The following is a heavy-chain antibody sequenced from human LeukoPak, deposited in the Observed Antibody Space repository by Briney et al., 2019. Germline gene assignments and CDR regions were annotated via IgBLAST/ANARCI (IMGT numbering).Heavy chain of an antibody. V-gene: IGHV3-11*04. CDR1: GFTFSDYY. D-gene: IGHD3-10*01. J-gene: IGHJ3*02. CDR3: ARDITLVRGVNIFGAFDI. CDR2: ISSSGNTI. Sequence: PGGSLRLSCAASGFTFSDYYMNWIRQVPGKGLEWVSYISSSGNTIYYADSVKGRFTISRDNAKNSLYLQMNSLRAEDTAVYYCARDITLVRGVNIFGAFDIWGQGTMVTVSS.